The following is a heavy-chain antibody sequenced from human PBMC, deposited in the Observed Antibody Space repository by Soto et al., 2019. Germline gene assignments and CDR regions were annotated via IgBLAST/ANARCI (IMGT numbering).Heavy chain of an antibody. J-gene: IGHJ5*02. D-gene: IGHD3-10*01. CDR3: ARHGVTMVRGVILHNWFDP. CDR2: IYYSGST. CDR1: GASISSSDYY. Sequence: SETLSLTCTVSGASISSSDYYWGWIRQPPGKGLEWIGYIYYSGSTNYSPSLKSRVTISVDTSKNQFSLKLSSVTAADTAVYYCARHGVTMVRGVILHNWFDPWGQGTLVTVSS. V-gene: IGHV4-61*05.